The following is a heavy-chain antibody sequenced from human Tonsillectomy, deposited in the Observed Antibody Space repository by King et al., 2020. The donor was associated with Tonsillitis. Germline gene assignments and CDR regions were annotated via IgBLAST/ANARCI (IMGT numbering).Heavy chain of an antibody. V-gene: IGHV4-59*01. D-gene: IGHD3-3*01. J-gene: IGHJ6*03. CDR1: GGSISSYY. CDR3: ARVTIFGVATPPYYYSYMDV. CDR2: IYYSGST. Sequence: QLQESGPGLVKPSETLSLTCTVSGGSISSYYWNWIRQPPGKGLEWIGYIYYSGSTNYNPSLKSRVTISVDTSKNQFSLKLSSVTAADTAVYYCARVTIFGVATPPYYYSYMDVWGKGTTVTVSS.